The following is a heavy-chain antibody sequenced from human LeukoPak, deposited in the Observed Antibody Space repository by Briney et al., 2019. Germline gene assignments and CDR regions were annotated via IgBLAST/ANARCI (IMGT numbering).Heavy chain of an antibody. D-gene: IGHD5-18*01. Sequence: PGGSLRLSCAASGFTFKNYVMHWVRQAPGKGLEWVALFPNDGNTEYYTNSVKGQFTISRDNSKSTLYLQMNSLGPEDTAVYYCAREDSAMDYWGQGTLVTVSS. CDR3: AREDSAMDY. J-gene: IGHJ4*02. CDR1: GFTFKNYV. CDR2: FPNDGNTE. V-gene: IGHV3-30*04.